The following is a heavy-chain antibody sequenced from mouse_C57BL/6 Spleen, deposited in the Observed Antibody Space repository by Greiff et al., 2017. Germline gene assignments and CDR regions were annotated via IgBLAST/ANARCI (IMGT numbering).Heavy chain of an antibody. CDR2: ISYDGSN. J-gene: IGHJ4*01. V-gene: IGHV3-6*01. D-gene: IGHD2-4*01. CDR3: ARPYDYDGYAMDY. Sequence: VQLKESGPGLVKPSQSLSLTCSVTGYSITSGYYWNWIRQFPGNKLEWMGYISYDGSNNYKPSLKNRISITRDTSKNQFFLKLNSVTTEDTATYYCARPYDYDGYAMDYWGQGTSVTVSS. CDR1: GYSITSGYY.